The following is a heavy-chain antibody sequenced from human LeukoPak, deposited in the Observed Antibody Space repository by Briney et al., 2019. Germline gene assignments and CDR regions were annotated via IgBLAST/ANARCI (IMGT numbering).Heavy chain of an antibody. Sequence: PSETLSLTCTVSGGSTSSYYWSWIRQPPGKGLEWIGYIYYSGSTNYNPSLKSRVTISVDTSKNQFSLKLSSVTAADTAVYYCARRGGYSYGYFDYWGQGTLVTVSS. CDR2: IYYSGST. CDR3: ARRGGYSYGYFDY. D-gene: IGHD5-18*01. V-gene: IGHV4-59*08. CDR1: GGSTSSYY. J-gene: IGHJ4*02.